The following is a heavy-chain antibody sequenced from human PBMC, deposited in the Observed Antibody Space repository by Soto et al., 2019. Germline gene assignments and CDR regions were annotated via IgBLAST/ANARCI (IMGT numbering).Heavy chain of an antibody. J-gene: IGHJ4*02. Sequence: PGGALKISRKGSWYSFTTYWIAWGRQSPGKGLEWMGITYPGDSDTRYSPSFQGQVTITADKSISTAYLQWSSLKASDTAMYYCARRLSPLDPYYFDYWGQGTLVTVSS. CDR3: ARRLSPLDPYYFDY. CDR1: WYSFTTYW. CDR2: TYPGDSDT. V-gene: IGHV5-51*01.